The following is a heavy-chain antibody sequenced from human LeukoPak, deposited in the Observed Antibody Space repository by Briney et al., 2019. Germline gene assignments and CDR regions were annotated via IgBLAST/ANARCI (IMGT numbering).Heavy chain of an antibody. J-gene: IGHJ4*02. D-gene: IGHD3-22*01. CDR3: AGSSDYYDSSGYYYDKYYFDY. V-gene: IGHV1-69*01. CDR1: GGTFSSYA. CDR2: ITPIFGTA. Sequence: SVKVSCKASGGTFSSYAISWVRQAPGQGLEWMGGITPIFGTANYAQKFQGRVTITADESTSTAYMELSSLRSEDTAVYYCAGSSDYYDSSGYYYDKYYFDYWGQGTLVTVSS.